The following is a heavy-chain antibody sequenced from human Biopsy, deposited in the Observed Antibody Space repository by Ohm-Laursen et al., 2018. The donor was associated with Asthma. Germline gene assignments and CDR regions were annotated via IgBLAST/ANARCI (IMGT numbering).Heavy chain of an antibody. CDR1: GGSMSSSSYY. Sequence: GTLFLTCTASGGSMSSSSYYWGWIRQPPGKGLEWMGSISYTGSAYHNPSLKSRVTISVDTSKNHFSLKLSSVTAADTAVYYCARHWDWGSFFDYWGQGTPVTVSS. D-gene: IGHD7-27*01. CDR3: ARHWDWGSFFDY. J-gene: IGHJ4*02. V-gene: IGHV4-39*01. CDR2: ISYTGSA.